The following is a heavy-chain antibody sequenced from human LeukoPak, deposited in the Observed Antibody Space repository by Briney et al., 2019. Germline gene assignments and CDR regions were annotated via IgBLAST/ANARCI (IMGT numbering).Heavy chain of an antibody. J-gene: IGHJ4*02. V-gene: IGHV4-39*07. CDR2: IYYSGST. CDR3: ARGHAPFDY. CDR1: GGSISSTSYY. Sequence: SETLSLTCTVSGGSISSTSYYWGWIRQPPGKGLEWIGSIYYSGSTSYNPSLKSRVTISLDTSKNQFSLKLSSVTAADTAVYYCARGHAPFDYWGQGTLVTVSS.